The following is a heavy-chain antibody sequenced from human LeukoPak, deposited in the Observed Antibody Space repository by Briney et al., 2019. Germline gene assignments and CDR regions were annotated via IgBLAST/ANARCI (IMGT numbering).Heavy chain of an antibody. CDR1: GGSISSSYYY. D-gene: IGHD3-3*01. J-gene: IGHJ5*02. CDR3: ARLGPIRFLEWLRGARFDP. Sequence: PSETLSLTCTVSGGSISSSYYYWGWIRQPPGKGLEWIGSIYYSGSTYYNPSLKSRVTISVDTSKNQFSLKLRSVTAADTAVYYCARLGPIRFLEWLRGARFDPWGQGTLVTVSS. V-gene: IGHV4-39*01. CDR2: IYYSGST.